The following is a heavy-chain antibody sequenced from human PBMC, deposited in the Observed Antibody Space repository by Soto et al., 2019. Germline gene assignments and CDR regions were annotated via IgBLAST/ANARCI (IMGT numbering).Heavy chain of an antibody. D-gene: IGHD2-2*01. CDR2: ISSSSNSI. CDR3: ASPVDSRTTSCNR. V-gene: IGHV3-48*01. CDR1: GFTFSRYS. J-gene: IGHJ1*01. Sequence: GGSLRLSCAASGFTFSRYSMNWVRQAPGKGLEWVSYISSSSNSIYYADSVKGRFTISRDNAKNSLHLQMNSLRAEDTAVYYCASPVDSRTTSCNRWGQRTLLTVSS.